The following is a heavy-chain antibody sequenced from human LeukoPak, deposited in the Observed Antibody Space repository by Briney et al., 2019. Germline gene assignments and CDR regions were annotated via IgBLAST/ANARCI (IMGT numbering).Heavy chain of an antibody. CDR2: INPSGGST. J-gene: IGHJ6*02. CDR1: GYTFTSYY. Sequence: ASVKVSCKASGYTFTSYYMHWVRQAPGQGLEWMGIINPSGGSTSYAQKFQGRVTMTRDTSTSTVYMELSSLRSEDTAVYYCAAEGGRYYGSGDMRYYYYYGMDVWGQGTTVTVSS. CDR3: AAEGGRYYGSGDMRYYYYYGMDV. V-gene: IGHV1-46*01. D-gene: IGHD3-10*01.